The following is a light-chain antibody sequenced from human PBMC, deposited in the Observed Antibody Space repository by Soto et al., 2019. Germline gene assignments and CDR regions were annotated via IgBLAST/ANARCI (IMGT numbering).Light chain of an antibody. CDR2: DTS. V-gene: IGKV3-20*01. J-gene: IGKJ4*01. Sequence: EIVLTQSPGTLSLSPGERATLSCRASQSVSSGYLAWYQLKPGQAPRLLIYDTSTRATGIPDRFSGSGSGTDFTLTISRLEPEDFAVYYCQQYGRSVTFGGGTKVEIK. CDR1: QSVSSGY. CDR3: QQYGRSVT.